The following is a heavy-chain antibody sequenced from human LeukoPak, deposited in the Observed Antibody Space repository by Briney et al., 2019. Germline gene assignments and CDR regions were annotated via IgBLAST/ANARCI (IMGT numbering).Heavy chain of an antibody. CDR3: AREGGGAAAGDFDY. D-gene: IGHD6-13*01. CDR1: GFTFTSSA. CDR2: IVVGSGNT. Sequence: SVKVSCKASGFTFTSSAMQWVRQARGQRLEWIGWIVVGSGNTNYAQKFQERVTITRDMSTSTAYMELSSLRSEDTAVYYCAREGGGAAAGDFDYWGQGTLVTVSS. J-gene: IGHJ4*02. V-gene: IGHV1-58*02.